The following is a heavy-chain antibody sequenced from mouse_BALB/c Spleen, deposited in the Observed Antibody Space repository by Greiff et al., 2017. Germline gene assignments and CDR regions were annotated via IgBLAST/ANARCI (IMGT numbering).Heavy chain of an antibody. Sequence: VQLQESGPGLVAPSQSLSITCTVSGFSLTGYGVNWVRQPPGKGLEWLGMIWGDGSTDYNSALKSRLSISKDNSKSQVFLKMNSLQANDTAIYYCARNRDYDYAWFAYWGQGTLVTVSA. CDR1: GFSLTGYG. CDR3: ARNRDYDYAWFAY. V-gene: IGHV2-6-7*01. D-gene: IGHD2-4*01. CDR2: IWGDGST. J-gene: IGHJ3*01.